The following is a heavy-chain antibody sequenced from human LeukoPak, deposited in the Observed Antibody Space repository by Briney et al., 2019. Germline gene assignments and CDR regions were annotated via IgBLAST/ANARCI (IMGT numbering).Heavy chain of an antibody. V-gene: IGHV3-20*04. D-gene: IGHD3-3*01. Sequence: PGGSLRLSCAASGFTFDDYGMSWVRQAPGKGLEWVSGINWNGGSTGHADSVKGRFTISRDNAKNSLYLQMNSLRAEDTAVYYCARSNYDFWSGYLYYLDYWGQGTLVTVSS. CDR1: GFTFDDYG. CDR3: ARSNYDFWSGYLYYLDY. CDR2: INWNGGST. J-gene: IGHJ4*02.